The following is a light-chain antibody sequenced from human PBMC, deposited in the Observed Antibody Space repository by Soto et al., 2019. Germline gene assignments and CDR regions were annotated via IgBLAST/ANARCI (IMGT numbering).Light chain of an antibody. CDR3: QSYDSSLNGV. J-gene: IGLJ3*02. CDR2: GNS. Sequence: QSVLTQPPSVSGAPGQRVTISCTGSSSNIGAGYDVHWYQQLPGTAPKVLIYGNSNRPSGVPDRFSGSKSGTSASLAITGLQAEDEADYYCQSYDSSLNGVFGGGTKLTVL. CDR1: SSNIGAGYD. V-gene: IGLV1-40*01.